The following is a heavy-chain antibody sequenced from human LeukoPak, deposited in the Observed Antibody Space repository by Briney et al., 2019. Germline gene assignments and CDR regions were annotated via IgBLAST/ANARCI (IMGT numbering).Heavy chain of an antibody. V-gene: IGHV3-30*02. CDR2: IRYDGSNK. D-gene: IGHD1-20*01. J-gene: IGHJ4*02. CDR3: AKGRYNWNDGASGYFDY. Sequence: PGGSLRLSCAASGFTFSSYGMHWVRQAPGKGLEWVAFIRYDGSNKYYADSVKGRFTISRDNSKNTLYLQMYSLRAEDTAVYYCAKGRYNWNDGASGYFDYWGQGTLVTVSS. CDR1: GFTFSSYG.